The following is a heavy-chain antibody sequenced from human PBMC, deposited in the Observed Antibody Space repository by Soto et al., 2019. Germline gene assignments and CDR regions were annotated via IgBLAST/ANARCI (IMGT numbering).Heavy chain of an antibody. CDR1: GYTFTSYG. D-gene: IGHD5-18*01. J-gene: IGHJ4*02. CDR2: ISAYNGNT. CDR3: ARDRRYSYGYYFDY. V-gene: IGHV1-18*01. Sequence: ASGKLSCKASGYTFTSYGISWVRQAPGQGLEWMGWISAYNGNTNYAQKLQGRVTMTTDTSTSTAYMELRSLRSDDTAVYYCARDRRYSYGYYFDYWGQGTLVTVSS.